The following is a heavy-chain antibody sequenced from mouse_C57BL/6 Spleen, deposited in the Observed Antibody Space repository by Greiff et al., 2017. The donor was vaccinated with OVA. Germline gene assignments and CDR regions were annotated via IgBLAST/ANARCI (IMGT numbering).Heavy chain of an antibody. J-gene: IGHJ1*03. CDR1: GYTFTSYG. Sequence: QVQLKQSGAELARPGASVKLSCKASGYTFTSYGISWVKQRTGQGLEWIGEIYPRSGNTYYNEKFKGKATLTADKSSSTAYMELRSLTSEDSAVYFCARAATGNWYFDVWGTGTTVTVSS. CDR3: ARAATGNWYFDV. D-gene: IGHD4-1*02. CDR2: IYPRSGNT. V-gene: IGHV1-81*01.